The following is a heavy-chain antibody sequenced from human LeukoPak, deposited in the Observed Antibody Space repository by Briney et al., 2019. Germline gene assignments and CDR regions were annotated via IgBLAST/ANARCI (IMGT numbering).Heavy chain of an antibody. V-gene: IGHV5-51*01. CDR3: TRARYYGDTYYFDY. D-gene: IGHD4-17*01. CDR1: GYSFTNYW. Sequence: GESLKISCKGSGYSFTNYWIAGVRKMPGKGLEWMGIIYPVDSDTRYSPSFQGQVTISADKSISTAYLQWSSLKASDTAMYYCTRARYYGDTYYFDYWGQGTLVTVSS. J-gene: IGHJ4*02. CDR2: IYPVDSDT.